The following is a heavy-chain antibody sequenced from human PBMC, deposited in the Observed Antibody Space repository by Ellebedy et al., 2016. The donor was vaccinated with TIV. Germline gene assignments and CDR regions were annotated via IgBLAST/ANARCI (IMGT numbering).Heavy chain of an antibody. Sequence: SETLSLTCAVYGGSFSGYYWSWIRQPPGKGLEWIGEINHSGSTNYNPSLKSRVTVSVDTSKNQFSLKLSSVTAADTAVYYCARDPPRIAAAGENEDRGGYWGQGTLVTVSS. CDR1: GGSFSGYY. CDR2: INHSGST. D-gene: IGHD6-13*01. CDR3: ARDPPRIAAAGENEDRGGY. V-gene: IGHV4-34*01. J-gene: IGHJ4*02.